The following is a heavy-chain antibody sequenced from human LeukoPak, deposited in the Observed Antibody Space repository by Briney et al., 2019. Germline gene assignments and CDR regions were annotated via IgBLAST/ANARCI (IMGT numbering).Heavy chain of an antibody. Sequence: GGSLRLSCAASGFTFSSSWMHWVRQAPGKGLVWVSHINSDGSSTAYADSVKGRFTISRDNAKRTLYLQMNSLSAEDTAVYYCARDLGPRNWGQGTLVTVSS. D-gene: IGHD7-27*01. CDR2: INSDGSST. J-gene: IGHJ4*02. CDR1: GFTFSSSW. V-gene: IGHV3-74*01. CDR3: ARDLGPRN.